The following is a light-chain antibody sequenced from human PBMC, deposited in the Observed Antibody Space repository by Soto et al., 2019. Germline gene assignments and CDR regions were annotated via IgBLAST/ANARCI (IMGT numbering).Light chain of an antibody. CDR3: QKYSDTQIT. J-gene: IGKJ5*01. V-gene: IGKV4-1*01. CDR2: WAS. CDR1: RRVLYSSSNRNS. Sequence: DRVVTYSPDSLSFSLGERATIHCRSSRRVLYSSSNRNSLAWYQHKPGQPPKLLFYWASTRESGVPDRFIGGGSGTNFTLTISSLQPEDVAVYYCQKYSDTQITFGQGTRLEIK.